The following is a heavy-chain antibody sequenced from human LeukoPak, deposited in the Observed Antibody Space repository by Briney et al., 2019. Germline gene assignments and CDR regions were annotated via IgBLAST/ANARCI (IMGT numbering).Heavy chain of an antibody. CDR3: ARGPGYSSGWYPR. CDR1: GFTFSSYS. D-gene: IGHD6-19*01. J-gene: IGHJ4*02. CDR2: ISSSSSYI. V-gene: IGHV3-21*01. Sequence: PGGSLRLSCAASGFTFSSYSMNWVRQAPGKGLEWVLSISSSSSYIYYADSVKGRFTISRDNAKNSLYLQMNSLRAEDTAVYYCARGPGYSSGWYPRWGQGTLVTVSS.